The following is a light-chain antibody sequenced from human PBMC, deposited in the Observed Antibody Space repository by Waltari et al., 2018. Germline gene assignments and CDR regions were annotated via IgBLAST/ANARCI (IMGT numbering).Light chain of an antibody. CDR2: WAS. Sequence: DIVMTQSPDSLAVSLGERATINCKSSQSVLYNSNNKNYLAWYQQKPGQPPKVLIYWASTREYGVPDRFSGSGSGTEFTLTIRNLQAEDVAVYFCQQYYTTPPKTFGQGTKVEIK. CDR3: QQYYTTPPKT. V-gene: IGKV4-1*01. J-gene: IGKJ1*01. CDR1: QSVLYNSNNKNY.